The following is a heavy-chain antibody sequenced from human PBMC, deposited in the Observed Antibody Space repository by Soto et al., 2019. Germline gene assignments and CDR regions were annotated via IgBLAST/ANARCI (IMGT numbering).Heavy chain of an antibody. CDR2: INYRGRT. J-gene: IGHJ5*02. CDR3: AKGGASSQRFAP. V-gene: IGHV4-31*03. CDR1: GGSISSTESY. D-gene: IGHD2-15*01. Sequence: TLSLTCSVSGGSISSTESYWSWIRQHPGKGPEWIAFINYRGRTSYNPSLRSRVTISGDTSKSQFSLNLTSVTAADTAVYYCAKGGASSQRFAPWGQGVLVTVSS.